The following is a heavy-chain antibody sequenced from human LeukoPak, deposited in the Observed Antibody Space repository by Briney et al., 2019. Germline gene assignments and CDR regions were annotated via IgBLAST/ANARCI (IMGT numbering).Heavy chain of an antibody. CDR3: ARHYDIDPFDY. CDR1: GGSVSSGSYY. J-gene: IGHJ4*02. V-gene: IGHV4-61*01. Sequence: SETLSLTCTVSGGSVSSGSYYWSWIRQPPGEGLEWIGYIYYRGSTNYSPSLKSRVTISVDTSKNQFSLKLSSVTAADTAVYYCARHYDIDPFDYWGQGTLVTVSS. D-gene: IGHD3-9*01. CDR2: IYYRGST.